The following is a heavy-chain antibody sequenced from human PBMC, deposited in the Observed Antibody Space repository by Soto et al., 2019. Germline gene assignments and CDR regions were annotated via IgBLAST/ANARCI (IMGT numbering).Heavy chain of an antibody. D-gene: IGHD1-26*01. CDR3: TRTKVGHSTPCDF. Sequence: QVQLQESGPGLVKPSQTLSLTCSVSGASISQGSYYWGWIRQHPWKGLEWIAYMHYDGSTFYNPSLQSRVTISSDTSKNQFALKVRSVTATDTAIYYCTRTKVGHSTPCDFWGQETLVTVSS. CDR2: MHYDGST. CDR1: GASISQGSYY. J-gene: IGHJ4*02. V-gene: IGHV4-31*03.